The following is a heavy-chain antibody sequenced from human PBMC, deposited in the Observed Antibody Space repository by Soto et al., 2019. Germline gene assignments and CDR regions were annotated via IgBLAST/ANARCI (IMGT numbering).Heavy chain of an antibody. Sequence: ASGKVSCKAPGYTFTSYGISWVRRAPGQGLEWMGWISAYNGNTNYAQKLQGRVTMTTDTSTSTAHMELRSLRSDDTAVYYCARDRGRLSSVPADRGIIDYRGQGTMVTVSS. V-gene: IGHV1-18*01. D-gene: IGHD2-2*01. CDR2: ISAYNGNT. CDR1: GYTFTSYG. CDR3: ARDRGRLSSVPADRGIIDY. J-gene: IGHJ4*02.